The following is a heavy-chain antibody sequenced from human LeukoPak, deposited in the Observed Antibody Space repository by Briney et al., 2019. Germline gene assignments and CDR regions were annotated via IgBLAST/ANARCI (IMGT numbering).Heavy chain of an antibody. D-gene: IGHD2-2*03. J-gene: IGHJ4*02. CDR1: GFTFGDYT. Sequence: PGRSLRLSCTTSGFTFGDYTMTWVRQAPGKGLEWVGFIRNKDYGGTTEYAASVRGRFTISRDDSKSIAYLQMNSLKTDDTAVYYCSVDIGDFWGQGTLVTVSS. V-gene: IGHV3-49*04. CDR3: SVDIGDF. CDR2: IRNKDYGGTT.